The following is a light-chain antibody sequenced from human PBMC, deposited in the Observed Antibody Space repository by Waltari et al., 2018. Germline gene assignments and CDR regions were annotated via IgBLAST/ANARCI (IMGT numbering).Light chain of an antibody. V-gene: IGKV4-1*01. CDR1: QTVLHSSSNKNY. CDR2: WAS. CDR3: QQYLSSPPT. J-gene: IGKJ4*01. Sequence: DIVLTQSPDSLAVSLGERATINCKSRQTVLHSSSNKNYLAWYQQKPGQPPKLLIYWASTRESGVPDRFSGSGSGTDFTLTITSLQTEDAAVYHCQQYLSSPPTFGGGTKVEIK.